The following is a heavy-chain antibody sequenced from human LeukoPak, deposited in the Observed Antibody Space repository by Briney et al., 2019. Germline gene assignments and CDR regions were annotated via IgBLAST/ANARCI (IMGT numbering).Heavy chain of an antibody. CDR1: GGSISSYY. CDR2: IYYSGST. CDR3: ARHVRYYDSSGYYPFDY. D-gene: IGHD3-22*01. J-gene: IGHJ4*02. V-gene: IGHV4-59*08. Sequence: PSETLSLTCTVSGGSISSYYWSWIRQPPGKGLEWIGYIYYSGSTNYNPSLKSRVTISVDTSKNQFSLKLSSVTAADTAAYYCARHVRYYDSSGYYPFDYWGQGTLVTVSS.